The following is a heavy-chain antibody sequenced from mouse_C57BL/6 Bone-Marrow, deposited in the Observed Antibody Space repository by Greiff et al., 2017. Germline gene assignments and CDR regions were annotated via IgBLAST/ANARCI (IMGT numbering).Heavy chain of an antibody. CDR3: TTGLTGT. J-gene: IGHJ2*01. Sequence: VQLQQSGAELVRPGASVKLSCTASGFNITDDYMHWVQQRPEQGLEWIGWIDPENGDTEYASKFQGKATITTDTSSNTAYLQLSSLTSEDTAVYYCTTGLTGTWGQGTTLTVSS. CDR1: GFNITDDY. CDR2: IDPENGDT. D-gene: IGHD4-1*01. V-gene: IGHV14-4*01.